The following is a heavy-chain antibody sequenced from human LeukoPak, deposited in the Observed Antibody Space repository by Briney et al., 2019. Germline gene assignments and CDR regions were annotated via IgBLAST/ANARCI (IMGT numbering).Heavy chain of an antibody. CDR2: ISGSGGST. J-gene: IGHJ4*02. D-gene: IGHD3-10*01. CDR1: GFTFSSYA. V-gene: IGHV3-23*01. CDR3: AKDPAYYYGSGSYPPDY. Sequence: GGSLRPSCAASGFTFSSYAMSWVRQAPGKGLEWVSAISGSGGSTYYADSVKGRFTISRDNSKNTLYLQMNSLRAEDTAVYYCAKDPAYYYGSGSYPPDYWGQGTLVTVSS.